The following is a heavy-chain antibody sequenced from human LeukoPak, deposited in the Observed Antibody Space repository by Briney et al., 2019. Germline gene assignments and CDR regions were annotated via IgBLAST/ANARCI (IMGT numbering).Heavy chain of an antibody. D-gene: IGHD2-2*01. CDR1: GFTFSSYA. J-gene: IGHJ6*04. CDR3: AKGVVPAASTYYYYYYGMDV. V-gene: IGHV3-23*01. CDR2: ISGSGGST. Sequence: GSLRLSCAASGFTFSSYAMSWVRQAPGKGLEWVSAISGSGGSTYYADSVKGRFTISRDNSKNTLYLQMNSLRAEDTAVYYCAKGVVPAASTYYYYYYGMDVWGKGTTVTVSS.